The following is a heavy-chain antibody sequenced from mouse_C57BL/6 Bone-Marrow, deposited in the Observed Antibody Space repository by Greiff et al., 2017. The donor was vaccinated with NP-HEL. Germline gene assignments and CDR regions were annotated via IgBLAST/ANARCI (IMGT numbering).Heavy chain of an antibody. J-gene: IGHJ4*01. CDR1: GYTFTSYW. V-gene: IGHV1-64*01. D-gene: IGHD6-5*01. Sequence: QVQLQQPGAELVKPGASVKLSCKASGYTFTSYWMHWVKQRPGQGLEWIGMIHPNSGSTNYNEKFKSKATLTVDKSSSTAYMQLSSLTSEDSAVYYCASLCRGYAMDYWGQGTSVTVSS. CDR2: IHPNSGST. CDR3: ASLCRGYAMDY.